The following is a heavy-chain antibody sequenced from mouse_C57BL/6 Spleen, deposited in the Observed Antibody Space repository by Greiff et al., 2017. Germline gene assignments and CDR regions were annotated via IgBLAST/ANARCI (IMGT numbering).Heavy chain of an antibody. CDR3: ARDAWGSAMDY. CDR2: SRNKANDYTT. V-gene: IGHV7-1*01. CDR1: GFTFSDFY. J-gene: IGHJ4*01. Sequence: EVKLMESGGGLVQSGRSLRLSCATSGFTFSDFYMEWVRQAPGKGLEWIAASRNKANDYTTEYSASVKGRFIVSRDTSQSILYLQMNALRAEDTAIYYCARDAWGSAMDYWGQGTSVTVSS. D-gene: IGHD1-1*02.